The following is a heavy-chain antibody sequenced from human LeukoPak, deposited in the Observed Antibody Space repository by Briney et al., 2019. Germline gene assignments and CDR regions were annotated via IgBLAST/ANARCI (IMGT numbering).Heavy chain of an antibody. Sequence: GGSLRLSCAASGFTLRSSAMSWVRQAPGKGLEWVAVISSDGSNKYYADSVKGRFTISRDNSKNTLYLQVNSLRAEDTAVYYCAKDRGSGYLDYWGQGTLVTVSS. CDR3: AKDRGSGYLDY. CDR2: ISSDGSNK. D-gene: IGHD6-19*01. J-gene: IGHJ4*02. CDR1: GFTLRSSA. V-gene: IGHV3-30*18.